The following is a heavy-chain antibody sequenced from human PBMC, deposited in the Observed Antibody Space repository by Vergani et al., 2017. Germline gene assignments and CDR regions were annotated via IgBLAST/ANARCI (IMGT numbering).Heavy chain of an antibody. CDR3: ARAYYYGSGSYIPTFDP. J-gene: IGHJ5*02. Sequence: QVQLVQSGAEVKKPGASVKVSCKASGYTFTSYYMHWVRQAPGQGLEWMGIINPSGGSTSYAQKFQGRVTMTRDTSTSTVYMELSSLRSEDTAVYYCARAYYYGSGSYIPTFDPWGQGTLVTVSS. V-gene: IGHV1-46*01. CDR1: GYTFTSYY. CDR2: INPSGGST. D-gene: IGHD3-10*01.